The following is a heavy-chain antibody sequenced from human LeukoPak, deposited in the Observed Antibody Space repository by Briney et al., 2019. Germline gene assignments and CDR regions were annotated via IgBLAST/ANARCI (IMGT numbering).Heavy chain of an antibody. CDR2: INHSGST. CDR3: ARVKYSSSSEREFDY. D-gene: IGHD6-6*01. V-gene: IGHV4-34*01. CDR1: GGSLSGYY. J-gene: IGHJ4*02. Sequence: ALETLSLTCAVYGGSLSGYYWSWIRQPPGKGLEWIGEINHSGSTNYNPSLKSRVTISVDTSKNQFSLKLSSVTAADTAVYYCARVKYSSSSEREFDYWGQGTLVTVSS.